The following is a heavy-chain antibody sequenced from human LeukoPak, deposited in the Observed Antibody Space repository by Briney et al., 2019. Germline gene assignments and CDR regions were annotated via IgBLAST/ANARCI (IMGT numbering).Heavy chain of an antibody. J-gene: IGHJ4*02. CDR2: ISGSGGST. CDR3: ARGPSGYHNT. CDR1: GFTFINAW. D-gene: IGHD5-12*01. V-gene: IGHV3-23*01. Sequence: GGSLRLSCAASGFTFINAWMTWVRQAPGKGLEWVSAISGSGGSTYYADSVKGRFTISRDNSKNTLYLQMNSLRAEDTAVYYCARGPSGYHNTGGQGTLVTVSS.